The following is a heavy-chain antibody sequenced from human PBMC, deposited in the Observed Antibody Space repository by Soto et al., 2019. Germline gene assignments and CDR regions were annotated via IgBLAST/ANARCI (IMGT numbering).Heavy chain of an antibody. Sequence: GGSLRLSCAASGFTFSNAWMSWVRQAPGKGLEWVGRIKSKTDGGTTDYAAPVKGRFTISRDDSKNTLYLQMNSLKTEDTAVYYCTTVTPRPSFEMTTVTTLFGPVDYWGQGILVTVSS. CDR2: IKSKTDGGTT. V-gene: IGHV3-15*01. CDR3: TTVTPRPSFEMTTVTTLFGPVDY. CDR1: GFTFSNAW. D-gene: IGHD4-4*01. J-gene: IGHJ4*02.